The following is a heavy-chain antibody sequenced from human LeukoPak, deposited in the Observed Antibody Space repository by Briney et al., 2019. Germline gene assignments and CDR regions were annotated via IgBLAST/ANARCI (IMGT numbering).Heavy chain of an antibody. CDR3: ASRYGTTEFDY. D-gene: IGHD1-1*01. CDR2: INHSGST. J-gene: IGHJ4*02. Sequence: KPSEILSLTCAVYGGSFSGYYWSWIRQPPGKGLEWIGEINHSGSTNYNPSLKSRVTISVDTSKNQFSLKLSSVTAADTAVYYCASRYGTTEFDYWGQGTLVTVSS. V-gene: IGHV4-34*01. CDR1: GGSFSGYY.